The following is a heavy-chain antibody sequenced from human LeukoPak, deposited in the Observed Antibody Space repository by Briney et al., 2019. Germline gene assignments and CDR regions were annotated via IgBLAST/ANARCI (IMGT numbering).Heavy chain of an antibody. CDR1: GVSISSYY. V-gene: IGHV4-4*07. D-gene: IGHD1-1*01. Sequence: SETLSLTCTASGVSISSYYWCWIRQPAGKGLEWIGRIHTSGSTNYSPSLKSRVTISEDTSKNQFSLKLSSVNAADTAVYYCARWNEGLDYWGQGTLVTVSS. CDR2: IHTSGST. J-gene: IGHJ4*02. CDR3: ARWNEGLDY.